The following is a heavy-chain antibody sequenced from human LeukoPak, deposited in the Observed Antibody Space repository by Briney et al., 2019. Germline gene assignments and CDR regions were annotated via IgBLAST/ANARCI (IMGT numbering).Heavy chain of an antibody. CDR3: AGGGYSSGWYSSPDY. CDR2: INGDGRNI. V-gene: IGHV3-74*01. CDR1: GFTFSSYW. Sequence: GGSLRLSCVASGFTFSSYWMHWVRQDPRKGLVWVSRINGDGRNINYADSVRGRFTISRDNAKNSLYPQMNSLRGEDTAVYYCAGGGYSSGWYSSPDYWGQGTLVTVSS. J-gene: IGHJ4*02. D-gene: IGHD6-19*01.